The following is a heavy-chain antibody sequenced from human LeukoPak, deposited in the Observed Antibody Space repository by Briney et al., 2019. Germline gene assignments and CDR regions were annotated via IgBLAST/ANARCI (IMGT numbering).Heavy chain of an antibody. Sequence: GASVKVSCKASGYTFTGYYIHWVRQAPGQGLEWMGRINPNSGGTNYAQKFQGRVTMTRDTSISTAYMELSRLRSDDTAVYYCARDGEYCSSTGCYGHYYYYMDVWGKGITVTVSS. CDR2: INPNSGGT. V-gene: IGHV1-2*06. J-gene: IGHJ6*03. CDR1: GYTFTGYY. D-gene: IGHD2-2*01. CDR3: ARDGEYCSSTGCYGHYYYYMDV.